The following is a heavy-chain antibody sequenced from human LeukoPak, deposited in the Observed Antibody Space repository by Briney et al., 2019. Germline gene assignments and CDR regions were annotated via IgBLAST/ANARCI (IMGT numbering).Heavy chain of an antibody. D-gene: IGHD3-22*01. V-gene: IGHV3-23*01. Sequence: GGSLRLSCAASGFTFGSYGMSWVRQAPGKGLEWVSFITPNADRTSYADSVEGRFTISRDNPRNALYMQMNSLRDEDTAVYYCAIMHGYYDGSGYWVQWGQGTLVTVSS. J-gene: IGHJ1*01. CDR3: AIMHGYYDGSGYWVQ. CDR1: GFTFGSYG. CDR2: ITPNADRT.